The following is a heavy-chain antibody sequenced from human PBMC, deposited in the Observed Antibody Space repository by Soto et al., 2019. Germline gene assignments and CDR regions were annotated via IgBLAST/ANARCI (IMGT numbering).Heavy chain of an antibody. CDR3: ARDLVPYGTFDY. CDR2: ISSSSSYI. V-gene: IGHV3-21*01. Sequence: GESLKISCAASGFTFSSYSMNWVRQAPGKGLEWVSSISSSSSYIYYADSVKGRFTISRDNAKNSLYLQMNSLRAEDTAVYYCARDLVPYGTFDYWGQGTLVTVSS. CDR1: GFTFSSYS. D-gene: IGHD4-17*01. J-gene: IGHJ4*02.